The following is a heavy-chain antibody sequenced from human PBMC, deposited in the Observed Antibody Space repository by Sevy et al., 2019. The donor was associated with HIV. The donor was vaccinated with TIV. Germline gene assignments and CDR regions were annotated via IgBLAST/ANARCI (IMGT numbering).Heavy chain of an antibody. CDR2: ISSSSSTI. D-gene: IGHD3-10*01. J-gene: IGHJ5*02. CDR1: GFTFSSYS. Sequence: GGSLRLSCAASGFTFSSYSMNWVRQAPGKGLEWDSYISSSSSTIYYADSVKGRFTISRDNAKNSLYLQMNSLRDEDTAVYYCACPLYGSGSYAAGFDPWGQGTLVTVSS. V-gene: IGHV3-48*02. CDR3: ACPLYGSGSYAAGFDP.